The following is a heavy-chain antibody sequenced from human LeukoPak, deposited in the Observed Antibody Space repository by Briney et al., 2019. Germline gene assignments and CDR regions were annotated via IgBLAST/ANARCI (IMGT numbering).Heavy chain of an antibody. CDR1: GFTVSSNY. CDR2: IYSGGST. V-gene: IGHV3-53*01. Sequence: HPGGSLRLSCAASGFTVSSNYMSWVRQAPGKGLEWVSVIYSGGSTYYADSVKGRFTISRDNSKNTLYLQMNSLRAEDTAVYYCARVLEEGAFDIWGQGTMVTVSS. J-gene: IGHJ3*02. CDR3: ARVLEEGAFDI.